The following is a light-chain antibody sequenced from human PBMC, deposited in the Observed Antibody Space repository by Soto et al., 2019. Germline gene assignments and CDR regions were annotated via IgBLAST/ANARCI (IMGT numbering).Light chain of an antibody. CDR3: QQHGSSPWT. CDR2: RVY. CDR1: QSIDNNY. V-gene: IGKV3-20*01. Sequence: EIVLTQSPGTVSLSPGERATLSCRDSQSIDNNYLTWYQQKPGQAPRLLIYRVYNRATGIPDRFSGSGFGTDFTLTISRLEPEDFALYFCQQHGSSPWTFGQGTKVDIK. J-gene: IGKJ1*01.